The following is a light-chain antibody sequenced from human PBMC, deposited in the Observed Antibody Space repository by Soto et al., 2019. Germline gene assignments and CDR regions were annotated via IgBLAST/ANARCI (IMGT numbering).Light chain of an antibody. V-gene: IGKV1-27*01. CDR1: QGIRNF. CDR3: QKYSSVPV. Sequence: DIQMTQSPTSLSASVGDRVTITCRASQGIRNFVAWYQQKPGKAPKLLIYAASTLQSGVPSRFSGSGAGTDFTLTILRLQPEDVSTYSCQKYSSVPVFGPGTKVEIK. J-gene: IGKJ3*01. CDR2: AAS.